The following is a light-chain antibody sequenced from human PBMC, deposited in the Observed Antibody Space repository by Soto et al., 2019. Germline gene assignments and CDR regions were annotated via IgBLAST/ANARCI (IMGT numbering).Light chain of an antibody. CDR1: TSNIGAGYD. J-gene: IGLJ7*01. CDR3: ASWDGTFHV. CDR2: GNS. V-gene: IGLV1-40*01. Sequence: QSVLTQPPSVSGAPGQRVTISCTGSTSNIGAGYDVHWYQQLPGTAPKLLIYGNSQRPLVVPVRFSGSKSGTSASLAISGLQSEDEADYYCASWDGTFHVFGAGTQLTVL.